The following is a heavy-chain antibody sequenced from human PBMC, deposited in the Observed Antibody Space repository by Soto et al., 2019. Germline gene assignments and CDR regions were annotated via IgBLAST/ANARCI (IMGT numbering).Heavy chain of an antibody. V-gene: IGHV1-58*01. CDR3: AMVDVYVTPSPQDV. D-gene: IGHD3-16*01. Sequence: SVKVSCKTSGFTFSNSSVQWVRQARGRPLEWKGWIIVGSGKTNYLQNLQGRITITRDTSTSTAYMELGSLTSEDTAVYYCAMVDVYVTPSPQDVWGQGTTVTVSS. J-gene: IGHJ6*02. CDR2: IIVGSGKT. CDR1: GFTFSNSS.